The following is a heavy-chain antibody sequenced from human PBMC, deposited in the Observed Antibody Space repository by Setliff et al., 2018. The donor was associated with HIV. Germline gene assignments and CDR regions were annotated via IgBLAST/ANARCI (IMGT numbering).Heavy chain of an antibody. CDR2: IYRSGST. CDR3: AREWLQHTGDDAFDV. CDR1: GDSITNDDYY. V-gene: IGHV4-39*07. J-gene: IGHJ3*01. D-gene: IGHD5-12*01. Sequence: PSETLSLTCTVSGDSITNDDYYWGWVRQPPGKGLEWIGNIYRSGSTYYYSPSLKSRVSISVDTAKNQFSLKLTSVTAADTAVYYCAREWLQHTGDDAFDVWGQGTMVTVSS.